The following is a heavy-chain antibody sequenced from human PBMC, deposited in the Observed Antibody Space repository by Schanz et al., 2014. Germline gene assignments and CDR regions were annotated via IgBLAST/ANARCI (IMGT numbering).Heavy chain of an antibody. CDR2: INHSGST. V-gene: IGHV4-34*01. CDR3: ARAPGGYGRFDY. Sequence: QVQLQQWGAGLLKPSETLSLTCAVFGGSFSGYYWSWIRQPPGKGLEWIGEINHSGSTNYNPSLKSRVTIPLVPSKTQSSLKLSSVTAADTAVYYCARAPGGYGRFDYWGQGTLVTVSS. J-gene: IGHJ4*02. CDR1: GGSFSGYY. D-gene: IGHD5-12*01.